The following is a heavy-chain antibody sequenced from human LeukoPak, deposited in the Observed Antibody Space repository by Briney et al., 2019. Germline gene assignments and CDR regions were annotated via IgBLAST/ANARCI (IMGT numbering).Heavy chain of an antibody. CDR3: ARHGHYYDSSGYYRLFDY. CDR2: IYYSGST. CDR1: GGSISSYY. Sequence: SETLSLTCTVSGGSISSYYWSWIRQPPGKGLEWIGYIYYSGSTNYNPSLKSRVTISVDTSKNQFSLKLSSVTAADTAVYYCARHGHYYDSSGYYRLFDYWGQGTLVTVSS. J-gene: IGHJ4*02. V-gene: IGHV4-59*08. D-gene: IGHD3-22*01.